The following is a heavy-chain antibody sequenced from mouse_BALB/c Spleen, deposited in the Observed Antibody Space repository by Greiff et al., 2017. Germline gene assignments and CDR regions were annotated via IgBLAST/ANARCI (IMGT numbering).Heavy chain of an antibody. CDR1: GFSLTSYD. CDR2: IWTGGGT. CDR3: VRDQWYFDV. Sequence: VQVVESGPGLVAPSQSLSITCTVSGFSLTSYDISWIRQPPGKGLAWLGVIWTGGGTNYNSAFMSRLSISKDNSKSQVFLKMNSLQTDDTAIYYCVRDQWYFDVWGAGTTVTVSS. J-gene: IGHJ1*01. V-gene: IGHV2-9-2*01.